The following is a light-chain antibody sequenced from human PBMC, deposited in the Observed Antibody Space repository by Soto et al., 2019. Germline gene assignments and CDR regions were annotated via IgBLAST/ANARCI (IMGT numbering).Light chain of an antibody. J-gene: IGLJ2*01. CDR3: QSFDSSRIGLL. V-gene: IGLV1-40*01. CDR1: HSDIGAGYG. CDR2: DTI. Sequence: QPVLTQPPSVTGAPGQRVTISCTGSHSDIGAGYGVHWYQQFPHSAPKLLIYDTINRPSGVPDRFSGSRSGTSASLAITGLQAEDEAAYYCQSFDSSRIGLLFGGGTKLTVL.